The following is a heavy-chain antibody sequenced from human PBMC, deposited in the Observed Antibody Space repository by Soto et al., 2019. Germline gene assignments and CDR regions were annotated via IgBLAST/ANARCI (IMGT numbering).Heavy chain of an antibody. J-gene: IGHJ4*02. Sequence: EVQLLESGGGLVQPGGSLRLSCAASGFTFSTYAMSWVRQAPGKGLEWVSAISGSGGSTYYADSVKGRFTISRDNSKNTLYLQMNSLRAEDTAVHYCAKGSASAYNYYFDYWGQGTLVTVSS. V-gene: IGHV3-23*01. D-gene: IGHD3-22*01. CDR1: GFTFSTYA. CDR3: AKGSASAYNYYFDY. CDR2: ISGSGGST.